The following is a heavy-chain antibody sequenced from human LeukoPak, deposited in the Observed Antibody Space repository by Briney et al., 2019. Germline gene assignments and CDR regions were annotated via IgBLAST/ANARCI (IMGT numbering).Heavy chain of an antibody. Sequence: GGSLRLSCAASGFIFSSYSMNWVRQAPGKGLEWVSSISSSNSQSYYADSVKGRFTISRDNSKNSLYLQMNSLRGEDTAVYYCARGGTYCGNDCYGTNYWGQGTPVTVSS. CDR2: ISSSNSQS. V-gene: IGHV3-21*06. CDR3: ARGGTYCGNDCYGTNY. CDR1: GFIFSSYS. J-gene: IGHJ4*02. D-gene: IGHD2-21*02.